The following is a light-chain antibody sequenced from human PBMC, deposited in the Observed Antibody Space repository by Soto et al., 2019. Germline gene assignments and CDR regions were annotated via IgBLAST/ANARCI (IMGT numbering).Light chain of an antibody. CDR3: QQYYSYPQT. CDR2: AAS. CDR1: QGISSY. J-gene: IGKJ1*01. V-gene: IGKV1-8*01. Sequence: IQMTQSPSSLSASTGDRVTITCRASQGISSYLAWYQQKPGKAPKLLIYAASTLQSGVPSRFSGSGSGTDFTLTISCLQSEDFATYYCQQYYSYPQTFGQGTKVDIK.